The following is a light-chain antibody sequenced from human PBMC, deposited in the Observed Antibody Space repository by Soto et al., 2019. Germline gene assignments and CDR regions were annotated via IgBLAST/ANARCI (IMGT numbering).Light chain of an antibody. J-gene: IGKJ4*01. Sequence: DIQMTQSPSSLSASVGDRVSITCRASQGISNRLAWYQQKPGKVPKLLSYETSTLQSGVPSRFSGSGSGTDFTLTISSLQPEDVATYYCQYYSSDPPAGAFGGGTKVEIK. CDR1: QGISNR. CDR3: QYYSSDPPAGA. CDR2: ETS. V-gene: IGKV1-27*01.